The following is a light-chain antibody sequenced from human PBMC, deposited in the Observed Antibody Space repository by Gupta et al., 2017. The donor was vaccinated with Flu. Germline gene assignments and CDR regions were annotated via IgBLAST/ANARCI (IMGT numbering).Light chain of an antibody. CDR3: QVWDSSTYHWV. V-gene: IGLV3-21*02. Sequence: GEREKMGGGGKDSERKSVQWYQEKPGEAAVLVVYGDSDRTSGIAQRFSGANAGNTATLTRSRVEAGDEADYYWQVWDSSTYHWVFGGGTKLTVL. CDR1: DSERKS. J-gene: IGLJ3*02. CDR2: GDS.